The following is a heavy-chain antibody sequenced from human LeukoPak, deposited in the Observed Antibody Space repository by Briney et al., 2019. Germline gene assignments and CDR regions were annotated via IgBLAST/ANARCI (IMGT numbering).Heavy chain of an antibody. J-gene: IGHJ6*03. CDR2: TVGSRPDT. CDR1: GFTFTNYA. CDR3: AKGIRQLGNYYYYMDV. D-gene: IGHD7-27*01. Sequence: GGSLRLSCAASGFTFTNYAMSWVRQTPGKGLEWVSATVGSRPDTYHADSVKGRFTMSRDNPKNMLYLQMNSLRAEDTALYYCAKGIRQLGNYYYYMDVWGKGTTVTVSS. V-gene: IGHV3-23*01.